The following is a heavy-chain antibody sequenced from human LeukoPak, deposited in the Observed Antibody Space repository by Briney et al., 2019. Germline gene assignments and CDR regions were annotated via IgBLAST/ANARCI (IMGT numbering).Heavy chain of an antibody. CDR1: GGTFSSYA. J-gene: IGHJ4*02. CDR2: ISAYNGNT. V-gene: IGHV1-18*01. Sequence: ASVKVSCKASGGTFSSYAISWVRQAPGQGLEWMGWISAYNGNTNYAQKLQGRVTMATDTSTNTAYMELRSLRSDDTAVYYCARDGSPSTWIQLWPLDYWGQGTLVTVSS. D-gene: IGHD5-18*01. CDR3: ARDGSPSTWIQLWPLDY.